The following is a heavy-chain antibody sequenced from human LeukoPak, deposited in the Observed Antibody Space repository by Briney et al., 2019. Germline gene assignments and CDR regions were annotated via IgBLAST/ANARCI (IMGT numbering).Heavy chain of an antibody. J-gene: IGHJ6*02. V-gene: IGHV3-7*01. D-gene: IGHD3-9*01. Sequence: GGSLRLSCAASGFTFSSYWMSWVRQAPGKGLERVANIKQDGSKKYYVDSVKGRFTISRDNAKNSLYLQMNSLRAEDMAVYYCAREGPYYDILTGYRSRYYYYGMDVWGQGTTVTVSS. CDR1: GFTFSSYW. CDR2: IKQDGSKK. CDR3: AREGPYYDILTGYRSRYYYYGMDV.